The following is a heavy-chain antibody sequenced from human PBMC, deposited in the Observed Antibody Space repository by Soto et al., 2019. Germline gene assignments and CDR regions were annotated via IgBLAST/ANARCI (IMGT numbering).Heavy chain of an antibody. CDR1: GSIFNNFA. V-gene: IGHV1-69*06. CDR2: IVVDSNTA. CDR3: ARAIKRWEVNYYFDF. Sequence: QVVLLQSGAEVKEPGSSVRVSCQVSGSIFNNFAFSWVRQAPGHGPEWMGGIVVDSNTAEYSQRFQDRVTITADTSTDTLYMALGSLTFEDTAVYYCARAIKRWEVNYYFDFWGQGTLVTVSS. D-gene: IGHD1-26*01. J-gene: IGHJ4*02.